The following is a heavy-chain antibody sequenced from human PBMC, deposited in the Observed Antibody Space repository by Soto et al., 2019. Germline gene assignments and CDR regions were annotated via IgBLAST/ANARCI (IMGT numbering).Heavy chain of an antibody. V-gene: IGHV1-8*01. Sequence: QVQLVQSGAEVKKPGASVKVSCKASGYTFTSYDINWVRQATGQGLEWMGWMNPISGSTGYAQKFQGRVSMTRNTSISTAYMELSSLRSEDTAVYYCASERTGTTSMDVWRQGTTVTVSS. D-gene: IGHD1-1*01. J-gene: IGHJ6*02. CDR2: MNPISGST. CDR1: GYTFTSYD. CDR3: ASERTGTTSMDV.